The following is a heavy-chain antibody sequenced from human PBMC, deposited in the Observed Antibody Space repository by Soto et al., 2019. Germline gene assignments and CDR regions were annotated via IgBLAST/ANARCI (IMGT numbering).Heavy chain of an antibody. CDR3: ATGYCSGGSCYGWCDY. Sequence: SVKVSCKASGGIFSSYTINWVRQAPGQGLEWMGRIIPILDIANYAQKFQGRITITADKSTSTAYMELSSLRSEDTAVYYCATGYCSGGSCYGWCDYWGQGTLVTVSS. J-gene: IGHJ4*02. V-gene: IGHV1-69*02. D-gene: IGHD2-15*01. CDR2: IIPILDIA. CDR1: GGIFSSYT.